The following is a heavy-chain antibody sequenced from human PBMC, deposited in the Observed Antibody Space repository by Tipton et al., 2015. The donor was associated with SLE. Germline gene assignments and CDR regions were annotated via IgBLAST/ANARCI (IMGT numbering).Heavy chain of an antibody. V-gene: IGHV5-51*03. CDR1: GYRFADYY. J-gene: IGHJ6*02. CDR2: IYPVDSDA. CDR3: ARLLPPGYYGLDV. Sequence: VQLVQSGAEVKKPGESLKMSCKGFGYRFADYYIGWVRQVPGKGLEWMGLIYPVDSDATYSPSFQGQVTMSVDKSINTAYLQWRGRKASDTAVYYCARLLPPGYYGLDVWGQGTTVTVSS.